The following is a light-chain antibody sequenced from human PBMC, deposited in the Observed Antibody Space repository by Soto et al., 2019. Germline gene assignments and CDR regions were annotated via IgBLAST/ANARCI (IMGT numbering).Light chain of an antibody. CDR3: SSYTSSSPHV. J-gene: IGLJ1*01. CDR2: EVS. CDR1: SSDVGGYNY. V-gene: IGLV2-14*01. Sequence: QSALTQPASVSGSPGQSITISCTGTSSDVGGYNYVSWYQQHPGKAPKLMIYEVSNRPSGVSNRFSGSKSGNTASLTISGLQAEDEADYYCSSYTSSSPHVFGNGTKLTVL.